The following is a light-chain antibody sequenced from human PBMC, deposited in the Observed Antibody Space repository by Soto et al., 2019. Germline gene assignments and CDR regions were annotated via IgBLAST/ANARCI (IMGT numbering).Light chain of an antibody. V-gene: IGKV3-15*01. J-gene: IGKJ2*01. Sequence: EIVMTQSPATLSVSPGERATLSCRASQSVSSKLAWYQQKPGQAPRLLIYGAPTRATGIPARFSGSGSGTEFTLTISSLQSEDFAVYYCQQYNSGYTFGQGTKLEIK. CDR2: GAP. CDR3: QQYNSGYT. CDR1: QSVSSK.